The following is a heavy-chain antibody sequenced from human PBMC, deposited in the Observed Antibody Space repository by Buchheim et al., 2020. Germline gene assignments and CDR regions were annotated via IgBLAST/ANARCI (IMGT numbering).Heavy chain of an antibody. J-gene: IGHJ4*02. Sequence: QVQLQESGPGLVKPSQTLSVSCTVSGGSISSGSYYWSWIRQPAGKGLEWIGRVYASGNTHYNPSLKSRVTISLDTSRNQFSLKLTSVTAADTAVYFCARSLLGGYGYYYFDYWGQGT. CDR3: ARSLLGGYGYYYFDY. D-gene: IGHD5-18*01. V-gene: IGHV4-61*02. CDR1: GGSISSGSYY. CDR2: VYASGNT.